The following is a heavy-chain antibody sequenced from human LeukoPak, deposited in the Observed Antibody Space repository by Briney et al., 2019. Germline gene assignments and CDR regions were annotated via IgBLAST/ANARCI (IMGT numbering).Heavy chain of an antibody. CDR3: AKDLGYSSSSFGFDP. D-gene: IGHD6-6*01. V-gene: IGHV3-30*02. Sequence: GGSLRLSCAASGFSFNTYGMHWVRQAPGKGLEWVAVIWYGGSNKYYADSVKGRFTISRDNSKNTLYLQMNSLRAEDTAVYYCAKDLGYSSSSFGFDPWGQGTLVTVSS. CDR1: GFSFNTYG. J-gene: IGHJ5*02. CDR2: IWYGGSNK.